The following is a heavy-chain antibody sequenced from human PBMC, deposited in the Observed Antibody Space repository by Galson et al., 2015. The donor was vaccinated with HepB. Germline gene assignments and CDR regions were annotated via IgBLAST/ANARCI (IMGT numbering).Heavy chain of an antibody. CDR3: AKDVFDLWSGYSGGGFDY. CDR2: IKQDGSET. CDR1: RFTFSSYW. Sequence: SLRLSCAASRFTFSSYWMNWVRQAPGKGLEWVANIKQDGSETYYVDSVKGRFTISRDNAKNSLYLQMNSLGAEDTALYYCAKDVFDLWSGYSGGGFDYWGQGTQVTVSS. J-gene: IGHJ4*02. D-gene: IGHD3-3*01. V-gene: IGHV3-7*03.